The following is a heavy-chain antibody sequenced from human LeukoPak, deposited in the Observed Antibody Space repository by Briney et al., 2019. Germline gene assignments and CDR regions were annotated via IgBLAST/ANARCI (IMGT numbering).Heavy chain of an antibody. J-gene: IGHJ4*02. V-gene: IGHV3-23*01. Sequence: GGSLRLSCIASGFTFSTYAMNWVRQAPGQGLEWVSVISGSGGDSYYADSVEGRFTISRDNSKNTLYLQMNSLRAGDTAVYYCAKDQGGNYQYYFDYWGQGTLVTVSS. CDR2: ISGSGGDS. CDR3: AKDQGGNYQYYFDY. D-gene: IGHD1-26*01. CDR1: GFTFSTYA.